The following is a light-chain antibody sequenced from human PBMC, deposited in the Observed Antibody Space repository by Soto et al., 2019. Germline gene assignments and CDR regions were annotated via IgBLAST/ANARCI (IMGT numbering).Light chain of an antibody. Sequence: EIVLTQSPGTLSLTPGERATLSCRASQSVRSSFFAWYQQKPGQAPRLLIDDVSVRATGIPDRFSGSGSGTDFTLTINRLEPEDFAVYYCQQYENSVMYTFDQGTKLEIK. J-gene: IGKJ2*01. V-gene: IGKV3-20*01. CDR3: QQYENSVMYT. CDR1: QSVRSSF. CDR2: DVS.